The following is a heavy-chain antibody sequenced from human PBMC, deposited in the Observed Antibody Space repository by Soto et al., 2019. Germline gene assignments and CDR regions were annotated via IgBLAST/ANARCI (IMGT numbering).Heavy chain of an antibody. V-gene: IGHV3-48*01. CDR1: GFNFRNYG. CDR3: ARDQLYYNDISGRPLNAFDV. J-gene: IGHJ3*01. D-gene: IGHD3-22*01. Sequence: GGSLRLSCAASGFNFRNYGMNWVRQAPGKGLEWVSYIGLGSSTKYYADSVEGRFTISRDNAKNSLYLQMNSLRAEDTAVYYCARDQLYYNDISGRPLNAFDVWGQGTMVTVSS. CDR2: IGLGSSTK.